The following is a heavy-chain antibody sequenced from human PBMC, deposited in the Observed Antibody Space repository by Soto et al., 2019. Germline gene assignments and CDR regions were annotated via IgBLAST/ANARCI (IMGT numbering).Heavy chain of an antibody. D-gene: IGHD2-21*01. J-gene: IGHJ4*02. CDR3: AKNTGGNSYYFDF. Sequence: QVQLVESGGGVVQPGRSLRISCAASGFTFSYYGMHWVRQAPGKGLECVALVSSDGSNLFYADSVKGRFTISRDNSKNTLYLQMNSLRAEDTAVYYCAKNTGGNSYYFDFWGQGTLVTVSS. V-gene: IGHV3-30*18. CDR2: VSSDGSNL. CDR1: GFTFSYYG.